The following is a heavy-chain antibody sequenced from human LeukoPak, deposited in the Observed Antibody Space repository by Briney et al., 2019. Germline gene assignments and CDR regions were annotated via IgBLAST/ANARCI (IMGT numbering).Heavy chain of an antibody. V-gene: IGHV4-34*01. CDR1: GFMFSSYG. Sequence: NPGGSLRLSCAASGFMFSSYGMSWIRQPPGKGLEWIGEINHSGSTNYNPSLKSRVTISVDTSKNQFSLKLSSVTAADTAVYYCARTAVGGYNWNYGPFDPWGQGTLVTVSS. CDR3: ARTAVGGYNWNYGPFDP. D-gene: IGHD1-7*01. CDR2: INHSGST. J-gene: IGHJ5*02.